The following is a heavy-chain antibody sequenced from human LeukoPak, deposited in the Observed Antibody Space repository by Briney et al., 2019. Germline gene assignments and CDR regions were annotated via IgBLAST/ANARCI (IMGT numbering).Heavy chain of an antibody. D-gene: IGHD5-12*01. CDR1: GFTVSSNY. CDR2: IYSGGST. CDR3: ARGGSGYDSKIDY. Sequence: GGSLRLSCAASGFTVSSNYMSWVRQAPGKGLEWVSVIYSGGSTYYADSVKGRFTISRDNSKNTLYLQMNSLRAEDTAVYYCARGGSGYDSKIDYWGQGTLVTVSS. V-gene: IGHV3-53*01. J-gene: IGHJ4*02.